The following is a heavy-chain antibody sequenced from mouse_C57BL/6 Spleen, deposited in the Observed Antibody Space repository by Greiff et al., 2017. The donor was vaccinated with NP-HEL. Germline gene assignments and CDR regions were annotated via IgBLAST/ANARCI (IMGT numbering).Heavy chain of an antibody. CDR2: IWSDGST. CDR1: GFSFTSYG. J-gene: IGHJ4*01. CDR3: ARQYRDYYAMDY. V-gene: IGHV2-6-1*01. Sequence: QVQLQQSGPGLVAPSQSLSITCTVSGFSFTSYGVHWVRQPPGKGLEWLVVIWSDGSTTYNSALKSRLSISKDNSKSQVFLKMNSLQTDDTAMYYCARQYRDYYAMDYWGQGTSVTVSS.